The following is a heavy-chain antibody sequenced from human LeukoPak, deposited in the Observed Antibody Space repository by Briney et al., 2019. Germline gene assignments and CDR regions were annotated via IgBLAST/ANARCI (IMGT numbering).Heavy chain of an antibody. CDR1: GFTFSSYA. CDR3: ARPKGGGEEYSRSPLGY. J-gene: IGHJ4*02. D-gene: IGHD6-6*01. Sequence: PGGSLRLSCAASGFTFSSYAMHWARQAPGKGLEYVSAISSNGGSTYYANSVKGGFTVSRDNSKNTLYLQMGSLRAEDMAVYYCARPKGGGEEYSRSPLGYWGQGTLVTVSS. V-gene: IGHV3-64*01. CDR2: ISSNGGST.